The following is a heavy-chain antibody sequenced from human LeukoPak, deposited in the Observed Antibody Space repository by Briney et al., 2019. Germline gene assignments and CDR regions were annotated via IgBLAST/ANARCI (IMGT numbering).Heavy chain of an antibody. D-gene: IGHD4-11*01. CDR3: ARDRSYSNSMDV. J-gene: IGHJ6*02. V-gene: IGHV3-21*01. CDR2: ISSSSSYI. Sequence: GGSLRLSCAASGFTFSSYNMNWVRQAPGKGLEWVSSISSSSSYIYYADSVKGRFTISRDNAKNSLYLQMNSLRAEDTAVYYCARDRSYSNSMDVWGQGTTVTVSS. CDR1: GFTFSSYN.